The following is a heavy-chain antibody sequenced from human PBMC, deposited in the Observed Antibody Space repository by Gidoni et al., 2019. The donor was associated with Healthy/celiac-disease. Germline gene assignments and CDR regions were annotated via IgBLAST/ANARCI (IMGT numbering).Heavy chain of an antibody. Sequence: EVQPVQSGAEVKKPGASLKISCKGSGYSFTSYWIGWLRQMPGKGREWMGIIKPGDSDTRYSPAFQGQVTISADKSISTAYLQWSSLKASDTAMYYCARHASGYGDYVDYWGQGTLVTVSS. CDR1: GYSFTSYW. J-gene: IGHJ4*02. CDR3: ARHASGYGDYVDY. CDR2: IKPGDSDT. V-gene: IGHV5-51*01. D-gene: IGHD6-25*01.